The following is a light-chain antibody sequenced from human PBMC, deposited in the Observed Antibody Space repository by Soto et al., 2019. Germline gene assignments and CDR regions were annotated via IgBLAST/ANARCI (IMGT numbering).Light chain of an antibody. J-gene: IGLJ3*02. CDR1: NSDVGGYNF. V-gene: IGLV2-11*01. CDR2: AVS. Sequence: QSVLTQPRSVSGSPGQSVTISCTGTNSDVGGYNFVSWYQQLPGKAPKLMISAVSQRPSGVPDRFSGSKYGNTASLTISGLQADDEADYFCCSYTASDIWVFGGGTKLTVL. CDR3: CSYTASDIWV.